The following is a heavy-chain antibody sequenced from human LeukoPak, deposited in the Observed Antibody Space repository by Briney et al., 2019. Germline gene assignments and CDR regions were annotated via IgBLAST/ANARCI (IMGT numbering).Heavy chain of an antibody. D-gene: IGHD5-18*01. J-gene: IGHJ4*02. CDR2: INSDGGST. CDR1: GFTFSSYW. Sequence: GGSLRLSCTASGFTFSSYWMHWVRQAPGKGLVWVSRINSDGGSTSYADSVKGRFTISRDNAKNSLYLQMNSLRAEDTAVYYCARESGGYSYGFDYWGQGTLVTVSS. V-gene: IGHV3-74*01. CDR3: ARESGGYSYGFDY.